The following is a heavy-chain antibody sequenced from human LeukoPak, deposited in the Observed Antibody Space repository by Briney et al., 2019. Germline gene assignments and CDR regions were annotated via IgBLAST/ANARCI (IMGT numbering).Heavy chain of an antibody. Sequence: PGESLKISCKGSGYSFTSYWIGWVRQMPGKGLEWMGIIYPGDSDTRYSPSFQGQVTVSADKSISTAYLQWSSLKASDTAMYYCARITMVRGVINRNWFDPWGQGTLVTVSS. CDR2: IYPGDSDT. D-gene: IGHD3-10*01. J-gene: IGHJ5*02. CDR3: ARITMVRGVINRNWFDP. V-gene: IGHV5-51*01. CDR1: GYSFTSYW.